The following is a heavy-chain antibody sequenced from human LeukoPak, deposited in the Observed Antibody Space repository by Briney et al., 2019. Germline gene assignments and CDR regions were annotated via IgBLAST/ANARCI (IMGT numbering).Heavy chain of an antibody. Sequence: SETLSLTCAVYGGSFSGYYWSWIRQPPGKGLEWIGEINHSGSTNYNPSLKSRVTISVDTSKNQFSLRVSSVTAADTAVYYCARDLREHGVFDFWGQGTMVTVSS. CDR2: INHSGST. V-gene: IGHV4-34*01. CDR1: GGSFSGYY. J-gene: IGHJ3*01. D-gene: IGHD1-26*01. CDR3: ARDLREHGVFDF.